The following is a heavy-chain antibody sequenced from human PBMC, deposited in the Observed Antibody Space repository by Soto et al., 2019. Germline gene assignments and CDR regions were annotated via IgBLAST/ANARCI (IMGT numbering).Heavy chain of an antibody. J-gene: IGHJ6*02. V-gene: IGHV1-69*01. CDR1: GGTFSSYA. CDR3: ARDRIVATGYYYYGMDV. Sequence: QVQLVQSGAEVKKPGSSVKVSCKAFGGTFSSYAISWVRQAPGQGLEWMGGIIPIFGTANYAQKFQGRVTITADESTSTAYMELSSLRSEDTAVYYCARDRIVATGYYYYGMDVWGQGTTVTVSS. D-gene: IGHD5-12*01. CDR2: IIPIFGTA.